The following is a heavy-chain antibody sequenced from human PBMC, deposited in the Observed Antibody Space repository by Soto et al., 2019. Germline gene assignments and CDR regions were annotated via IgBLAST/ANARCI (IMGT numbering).Heavy chain of an antibody. CDR2: ISPNDGST. CDR3: ARGDGRGSSGFYYYYGMDV. J-gene: IGHJ6*02. CDR1: GFTFTNYF. Sequence: QVQLVQSGAEVKKPGASVKVSCKASGFTFTNYFFHWVRQAPRQGLEWMGIISPNDGSTNYVQSLQGRVTMTSDTSTSTVYMELGSLRSEDTAVYYCARGDGRGSSGFYYYYGMDVWGHGTTVTVSS. V-gene: IGHV1-46*01. D-gene: IGHD6-25*01.